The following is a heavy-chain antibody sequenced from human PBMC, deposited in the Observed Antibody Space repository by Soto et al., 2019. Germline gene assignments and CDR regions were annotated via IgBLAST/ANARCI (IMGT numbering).Heavy chain of an antibody. CDR2: IIPILGIA. V-gene: IGHV1-69*04. J-gene: IGHJ4*02. D-gene: IGHD2-15*01. CDR1: GGTFSSYT. Sequence: SVKVSCKASGGTFSSYTISWVRQAPGQGLEWMGRIIPILGIANYAQKFQGRVTITADKSTSTAYMELSSLRSEDTAVYYCAREYCSGSSCYYDDYWGQGTPVTVSS. CDR3: AREYCSGSSCYYDDY.